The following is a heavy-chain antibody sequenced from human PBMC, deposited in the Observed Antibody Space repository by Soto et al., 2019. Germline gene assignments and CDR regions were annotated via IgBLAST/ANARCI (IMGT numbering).Heavy chain of an antibody. J-gene: IGHJ4*02. CDR1: GFTFSSYA. Sequence: QVQLVESGGGVVQPGRSLRLSCAASGFTFSSYAMHWVRQAPGKGLEWVAVISYDGSNKYYADSVKGRFTISRDNSKNTLYLKMNSMRAEDTAVYYCASVIVVVVAARDYWGQGTLVTVSS. V-gene: IGHV3-30-3*01. CDR2: ISYDGSNK. D-gene: IGHD2-15*01. CDR3: ASVIVVVVAARDY.